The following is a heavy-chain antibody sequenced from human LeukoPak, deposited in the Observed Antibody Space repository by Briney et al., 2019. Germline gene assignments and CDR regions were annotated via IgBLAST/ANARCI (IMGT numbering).Heavy chain of an antibody. CDR3: ARDKKGTSCYDS. D-gene: IGHD2-2*01. V-gene: IGHV4-59*01. CDR1: GDSISSYY. Sequence: SETLSLTCTVSGDSISSYYWSWIRQPPGKGLEGIGYVYYSGSTNYNPSLKSRVTISVDTSKNQFSLKLSSVTAADTAVYYCARDKKGTSCYDSWGQGTLVTVSS. J-gene: IGHJ4*02. CDR2: VYYSGST.